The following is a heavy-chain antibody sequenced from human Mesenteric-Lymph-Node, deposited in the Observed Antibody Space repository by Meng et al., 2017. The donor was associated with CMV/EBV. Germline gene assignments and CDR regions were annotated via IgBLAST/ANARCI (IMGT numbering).Heavy chain of an antibody. Sequence: GGPLRLSCAASGFTFSSYSMNWVRQAPGKGLEWVSSISSSSSYIYYADSVKGRFTISRDISKNTLNLQMNSLRPEDTAVYYCAVPAAAGLSYYFGMDVWGQGTTVTVSS. CDR3: AVPAAAGLSYYFGMDV. CDR1: GFTFSSYS. J-gene: IGHJ6*02. CDR2: ISSSSSYI. V-gene: IGHV3-21*04. D-gene: IGHD2-2*01.